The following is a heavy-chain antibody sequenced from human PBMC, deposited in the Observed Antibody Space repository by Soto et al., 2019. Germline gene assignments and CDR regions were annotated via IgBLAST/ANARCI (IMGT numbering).Heavy chain of an antibody. CDR3: ARESSSLVWPSEDYSYGMDV. CDR1: GGTFSSYA. CDR2: IIPIFGTA. Sequence: SVKVSCKASGGTFSSYAISWVRQAPGQGLEWMGGIIPIFGTANYAQKFQGRVTITADESTSTAYMELSSLRSEDTAVYYCARESSSLVWPSEDYSYGMDVWGQGTMVTASS. V-gene: IGHV1-69*13. J-gene: IGHJ6*02. D-gene: IGHD3-16*02.